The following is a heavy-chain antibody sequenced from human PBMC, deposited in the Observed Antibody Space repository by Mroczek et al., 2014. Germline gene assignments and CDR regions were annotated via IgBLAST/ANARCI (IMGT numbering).Heavy chain of an antibody. Sequence: VQLLESGPGLVKPSETLSLTCTVSGGSISSYYWSWIRQPPGKGLEWIGYIYYSGSTNYNPSLKSRVTISVDTSKNQFSLKLSSVTAADTAVYYCAREIVDTAMAFDYWGQGTLVTVSS. CDR2: IYYSGST. D-gene: IGHD5-18*01. CDR1: GGSISSYY. J-gene: IGHJ4*02. CDR3: AREIVDTAMAFDY. V-gene: IGHV4-59*01.